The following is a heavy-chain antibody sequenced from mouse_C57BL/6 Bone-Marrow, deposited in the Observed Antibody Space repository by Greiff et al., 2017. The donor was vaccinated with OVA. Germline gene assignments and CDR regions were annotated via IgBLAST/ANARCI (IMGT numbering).Heavy chain of an antibody. CDR3: ARYGCDY. CDR1: GYTFTDYY. D-gene: IGHD1-1*02. J-gene: IGHJ2*01. CDR2: INPNNGGT. Sequence: VQLQQSGPELVKPGASVKISCKASGYTFTDYYMNWVKQSHGKSLEWIGDINPNNGGTSYNQKFKGKATLTVDKSSSTAYMELRSLTSEDSAVYYCARYGCDYWGQGTTLTVSS. V-gene: IGHV1-26*01.